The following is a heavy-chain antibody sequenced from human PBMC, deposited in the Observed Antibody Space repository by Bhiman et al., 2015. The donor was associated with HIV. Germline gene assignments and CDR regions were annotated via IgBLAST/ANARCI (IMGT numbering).Heavy chain of an antibody. Sequence: AQLVESGGGVVQPGGSLRLSCAPSGFTVSSNYMSWVRQAPGKGLEWLSVIYADGRTYYAHSVKGRFTISRDHSKNTLYLQMNSLRDEDTAVYYCARDPFQFWGYWGPGTLVTVSS. V-gene: IGHV3-53*01. CDR1: GFTVSSNY. CDR2: IYADGRT. J-gene: IGHJ4*02. CDR3: ARDPFQFWGY. D-gene: IGHD3-16*01.